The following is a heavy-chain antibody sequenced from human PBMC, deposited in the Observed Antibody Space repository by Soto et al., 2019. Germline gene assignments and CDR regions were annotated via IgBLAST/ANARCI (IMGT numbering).Heavy chain of an antibody. CDR1: GGSFSGYI. CDR3: ASARDTNNWFDP. CDR2: INHSGSS. D-gene: IGHD5-18*01. V-gene: IGHV4-34*01. Sequence: SETLSLTCAVSGGSFSGYIWTWIRQTPGKGLQWIGQINHSGSSIYNPSLKNRVTISVDTSKNQFSLKLSSVTAEDTAVYYCASARDTNNWFDPWGQGTLVTVSS. J-gene: IGHJ5*02.